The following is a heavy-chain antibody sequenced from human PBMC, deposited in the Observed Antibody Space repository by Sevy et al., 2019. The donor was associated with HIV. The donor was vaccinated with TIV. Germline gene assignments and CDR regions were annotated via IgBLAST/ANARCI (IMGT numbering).Heavy chain of an antibody. Sequence: SETLSLTCTVSGGSISSYYWSWIRQPAGKGLEWIGRIYTSGSTNYNPSLKSRVTISVDTSKNQFSLKLSSVTAADTAMYYCARDKGANYYDSSGYHNWFDPWGQGTLVTVSS. J-gene: IGHJ5*02. D-gene: IGHD3-22*01. V-gene: IGHV4-4*07. CDR3: ARDKGANYYDSSGYHNWFDP. CDR1: GGSISSYY. CDR2: IYTSGST.